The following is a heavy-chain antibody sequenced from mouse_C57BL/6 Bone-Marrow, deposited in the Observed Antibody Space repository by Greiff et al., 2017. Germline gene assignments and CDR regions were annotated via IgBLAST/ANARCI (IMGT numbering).Heavy chain of an antibody. J-gene: IGHJ3*01. V-gene: IGHV1-64*01. D-gene: IGHD1-1*01. CDR3: ARSSYYGSSYGFAY. CDR2: IHPNSGST. CDR1: GYTFTSYW. Sequence: QVQLQQPGAELVKPGASVQLSCKASGYTFTSYWMHWVKQRPGQGLEWIGMIHPNSGSTNYNEKFKSKATLTVDKSSSTAYMTLSSLTSEDSAVYYCARSSYYGSSYGFAYWGQGTLVTVSA.